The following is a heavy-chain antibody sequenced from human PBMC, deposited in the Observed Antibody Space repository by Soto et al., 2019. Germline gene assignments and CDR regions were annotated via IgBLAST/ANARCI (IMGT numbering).Heavy chain of an antibody. Sequence: QVQLVESGGGLVKPGGSLRLSCAASGFTFSDYYMSWIRQAPGKGLEWVSYISSSSSYTNYADSVKGRFTISRNNAKNALYLQMNSLRAEDTAVYYCARDPGGFWWMDVWGQGTTVTVSS. V-gene: IGHV3-11*06. CDR3: ARDPGGFWWMDV. CDR2: ISSSSSYT. CDR1: GFTFSDYY. J-gene: IGHJ6*02. D-gene: IGHD2-21*01.